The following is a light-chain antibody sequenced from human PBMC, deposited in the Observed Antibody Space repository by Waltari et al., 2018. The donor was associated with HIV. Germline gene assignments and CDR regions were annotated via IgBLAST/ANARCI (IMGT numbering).Light chain of an antibody. CDR2: DAS. Sequence: EIVFTQSPASLPLSQAERATLSCRASQSVSSYLAWYQQKPGQAPRLLIYDASNRATGIPARFSGSGSGTDFTLTISSLEPEDFAVYYCQQRSNWPKTFGQGTKLEIK. V-gene: IGKV3-11*01. CDR1: QSVSSY. J-gene: IGKJ2*01. CDR3: QQRSNWPKT.